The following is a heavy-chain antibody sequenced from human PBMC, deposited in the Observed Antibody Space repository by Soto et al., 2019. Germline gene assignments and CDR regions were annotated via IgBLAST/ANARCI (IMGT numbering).Heavy chain of an antibody. CDR1: GFTFSSCG. CDR2: IWYDGSNK. V-gene: IGHV3-33*01. D-gene: IGHD4-17*01. J-gene: IGHJ3*02. Sequence: GGSLRLSCAASGFTFSSCGMHWVRQAPGKGLEWVAVIWYDGSNKYYADSVKGRLTISRDNSKNTLYLQMNSLRAEDTAVYYCARDGGYGDRDAFDIWGQGTMVTVSS. CDR3: ARDGGYGDRDAFDI.